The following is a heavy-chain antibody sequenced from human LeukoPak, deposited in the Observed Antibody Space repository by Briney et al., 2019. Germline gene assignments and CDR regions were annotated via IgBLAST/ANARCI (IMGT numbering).Heavy chain of an antibody. CDR2: LNHSGGT. CDR1: AVTFSGYY. D-gene: IGHD6-19*01. J-gene: IGHJ6*02. Sequence: PSENLSFNCAGDAVTFSGYYWSWLRQAQGKGLEGSGKLNHSGGTNYNPSLESRVAISVDTSKNQFSLKLSSVTAADTAVYYCARGQVEQWPATVPYGMDVWGQGTTVTVSS. CDR3: ARGQVEQWPATVPYGMDV. V-gene: IGHV4-34*01.